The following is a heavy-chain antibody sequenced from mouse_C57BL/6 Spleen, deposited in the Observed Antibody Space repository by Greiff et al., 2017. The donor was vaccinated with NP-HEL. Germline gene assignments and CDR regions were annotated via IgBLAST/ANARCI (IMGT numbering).Heavy chain of an antibody. CDR2: ISDGGSYT. Sequence: EVKLMESGGGLVKPGGSLKLSCAASGFTFSSYAMSWVRQTPEKRLEWVATISDGGSYTYYPDNVKGRFTISRDNAKNNLYLQMSHLKSEDTAMYYCARDGGVITTVVADFDYWGQGTTLTVSS. V-gene: IGHV5-4*01. CDR1: GFTFSSYA. D-gene: IGHD1-1*01. J-gene: IGHJ2*01. CDR3: ARDGGVITTVVADFDY.